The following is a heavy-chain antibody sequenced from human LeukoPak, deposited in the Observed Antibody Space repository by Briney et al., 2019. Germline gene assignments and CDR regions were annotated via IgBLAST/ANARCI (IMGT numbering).Heavy chain of an antibody. D-gene: IGHD3-22*01. CDR3: TTGLADYYDSAANY. Sequence: GGSLRLSCAASGFTFSNAGMPWVRQAPGKGLEWVGRIKSKTDGGTTDYTAPVKGRFTISRDDSIHTLYLQMNSLKTEDTAVYYCTTGLADYYDSAANYWGQGTLVTVSS. V-gene: IGHV3-15*01. CDR1: GFTFSNAG. CDR2: IKSKTDGGTT. J-gene: IGHJ4*02.